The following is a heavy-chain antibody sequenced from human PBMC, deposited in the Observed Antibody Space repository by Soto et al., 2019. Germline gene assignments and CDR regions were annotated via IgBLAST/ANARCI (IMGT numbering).Heavy chain of an antibody. CDR1: GFTFSSYS. CDR3: ARDGRITIFGVIRMDV. CDR2: ISSSSSII. Sequence: EVQLVESGGGLVQPGGYLRLSCAASGFTFSSYSMNWVRQAPGKGLEWVSYISSSSSIIYYADSVKGRFTISRDNAKNSLYLQMNSLRDEGTAVYYCARDGRITIFGVIRMDVWGQGTTVTVSS. D-gene: IGHD3-3*01. J-gene: IGHJ6*02. V-gene: IGHV3-48*02.